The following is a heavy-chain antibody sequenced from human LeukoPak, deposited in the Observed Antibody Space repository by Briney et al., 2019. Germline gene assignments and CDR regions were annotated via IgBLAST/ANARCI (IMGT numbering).Heavy chain of an antibody. V-gene: IGHV1-46*01. CDR1: GYTFSDYY. D-gene: IGHD6-19*01. CDR3: ASLAVAGGYFDL. Sequence: GASVKVSCKASGYTFSDYYMHWVRQAPGQGLEWMGIINPSGGSTSYAQKFQGRVTMTRDMSTSTVYMELSSLRSEDTAVYYCASLAVAGGYFDLWGRGTLVTVSS. J-gene: IGHJ2*01. CDR2: INPSGGST.